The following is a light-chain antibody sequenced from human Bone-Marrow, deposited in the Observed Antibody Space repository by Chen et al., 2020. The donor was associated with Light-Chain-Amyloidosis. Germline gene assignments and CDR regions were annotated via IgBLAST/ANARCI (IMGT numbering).Light chain of an antibody. Sequence: DIQMTQSPSALSASVGDRVTITCRASQSISTWLAWYQQKPGIAPKLLIHKASTLESGVPSRFSGSGSGTEFTLTISSLQPDDFATYYCQQYKSSLWTFGQGTKVAV. CDR1: QSISTW. J-gene: IGKJ1*01. CDR3: QQYKSSLWT. V-gene: IGKV1-5*03. CDR2: KAS.